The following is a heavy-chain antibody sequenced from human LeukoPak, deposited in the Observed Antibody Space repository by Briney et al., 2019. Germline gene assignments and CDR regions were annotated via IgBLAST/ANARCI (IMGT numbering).Heavy chain of an antibody. CDR2: IKQDGSEK. CDR3: ARPSVWFGELLSSRFDY. D-gene: IGHD3-10*01. Sequence: PGGSLRLSCAASGFTFSSYWMSWVRQAPGKGLEWVANIKQDGSEKYYVDSVKGRFTISRDNAKNSLYLQMNSLRAEDTAVYYCARPSVWFGELLSSRFDYWGQGTLVTVSS. J-gene: IGHJ4*02. V-gene: IGHV3-7*01. CDR1: GFTFSSYW.